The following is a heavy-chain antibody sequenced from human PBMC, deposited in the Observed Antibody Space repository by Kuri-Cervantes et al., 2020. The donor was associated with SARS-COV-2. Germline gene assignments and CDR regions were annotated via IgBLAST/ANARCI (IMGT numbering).Heavy chain of an antibody. D-gene: IGHD4-17*01. CDR1: GYSFTSYW. Sequence: KVSCKGSGYSFTSYWIGWVRQMPGKGLEWMGIIYPGDSDTRYSPSFQGRVTISADKSISTAYLQWSSLKASDTAMYYCARRSRPYGDDDAFDIWGQGTMVTVSS. CDR2: IYPGDSDT. J-gene: IGHJ3*02. CDR3: ARRSRPYGDDDAFDI. V-gene: IGHV5-51*01.